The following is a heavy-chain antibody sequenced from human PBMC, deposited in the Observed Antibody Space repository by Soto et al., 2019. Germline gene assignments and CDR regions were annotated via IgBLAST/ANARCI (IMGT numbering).Heavy chain of an antibody. CDR3: ARDRCGGDCSQDH. V-gene: IGHV4-38-2*02. D-gene: IGHD2-21*02. CDR1: GYSISSGYY. J-gene: IGHJ4*02. CDR2: IYHSGTT. Sequence: SETLSLTCAVSGYSISSGYYWGWIRQPPGKGLEWIGSIYHSGTTYYNPSLKSRVAISVDTSKNQFSLKLSSVTAADTAVYHCARDRCGGDCSQDHWGQGTLVTVSS.